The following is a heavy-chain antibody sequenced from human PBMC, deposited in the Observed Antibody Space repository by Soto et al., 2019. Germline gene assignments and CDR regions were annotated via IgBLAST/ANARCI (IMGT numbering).Heavy chain of an antibody. D-gene: IGHD3-16*01. Sequence: EVHLVESGGDLVQPGGSLRLSCAASGFTFSSYDFHWVRQATGKGLEWVSGIGTAGDTYYAGSVKGRFIMSRENAKNSWYLQLTGLRVGDTAVYYCTRGADSFDYWGQGNLVTVSS. CDR3: TRGADSFDY. V-gene: IGHV3-13*01. J-gene: IGHJ4*02. CDR2: IGTAGDT. CDR1: GFTFSSYD.